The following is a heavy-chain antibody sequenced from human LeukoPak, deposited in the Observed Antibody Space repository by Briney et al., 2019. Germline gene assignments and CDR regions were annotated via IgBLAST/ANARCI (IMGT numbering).Heavy chain of an antibody. Sequence: SETLSLTCTVSGGSISSSSYYWGWIRQPPGKGLEWIGSIYYSGSTYYNPSLKSRVTISVDTSKNQFSLKLSSVTAADTAVYYCARGAGNTARCNYWGQGTLVTVSS. CDR1: GGSISSSSYY. D-gene: IGHD1-1*01. CDR2: IYYSGST. J-gene: IGHJ4*02. V-gene: IGHV4-39*07. CDR3: ARGAGNTARCNY.